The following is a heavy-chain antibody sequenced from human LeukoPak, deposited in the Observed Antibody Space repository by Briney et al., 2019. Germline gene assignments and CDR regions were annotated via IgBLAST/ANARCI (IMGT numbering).Heavy chain of an antibody. CDR1: GGSISSGGYY. CDR3: ARVQGSCSGTNCYSLYFDY. D-gene: IGHD2-15*01. V-gene: IGHV4-31*03. J-gene: IGHJ4*02. CDR2: IYYSGST. Sequence: SQTLSLTCTVSGGSISSGGYYWSWIRQHPGKGLGWIGYIYYSGSTYYNPSLKSRVTISVDTSKNQFSLKLTSVTAADTAVYYCARVQGSCSGTNCYSLYFDYWGQGTLVTVSS.